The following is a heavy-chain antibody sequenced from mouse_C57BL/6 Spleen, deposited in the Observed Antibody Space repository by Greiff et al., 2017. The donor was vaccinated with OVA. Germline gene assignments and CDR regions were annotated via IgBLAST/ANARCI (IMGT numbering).Heavy chain of an antibody. Sequence: QVQLKQSGAELAKPGASVKLSRKASGYTFTSYWMHWVKQRPGQGLEWIGYINPSSGYTKYNQKFKDKATLTADKSSSTAYMQLSSLTYEDSAVYYCAREDDYDGAWFAYWGQGTLVTVSA. J-gene: IGHJ3*01. CDR1: GYTFTSYW. V-gene: IGHV1-7*01. CDR2: INPSSGYT. D-gene: IGHD2-4*01. CDR3: AREDDYDGAWFAY.